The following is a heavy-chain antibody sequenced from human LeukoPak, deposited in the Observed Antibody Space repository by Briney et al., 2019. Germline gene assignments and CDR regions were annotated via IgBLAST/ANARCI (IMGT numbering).Heavy chain of an antibody. CDR1: GGSFSGYY. D-gene: IGHD3-22*01. J-gene: IGHJ4*02. CDR3: ARAVGRYKYGYDSRPRHFDY. V-gene: IGHV4-59*01. CDR2: IYYSGST. Sequence: PSETLSLTCAVYGGSFSGYYWSWIRQPPGKGLEWIGYIYYSGSTNYNPSLKSRVTISVDTSKNQFSLKLSSVTAADTAVYYCARAVGRYKYGYDSRPRHFDYWGQGTLVTVSS.